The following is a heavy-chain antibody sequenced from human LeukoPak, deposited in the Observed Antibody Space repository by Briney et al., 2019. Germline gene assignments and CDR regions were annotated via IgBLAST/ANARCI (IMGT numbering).Heavy chain of an antibody. V-gene: IGHV4-31*03. CDR1: GGSISSGGYY. Sequence: SETLSLTCTVSGGSISSGGYYWSWIRQHPGKGLEWIGYIYYSGSTYYNPSLKSRVTISVDTSKNQFSLKLSSVTAADTAVYYSARAWIVVVPAATPDDAFDIWGQGTMVTVSS. D-gene: IGHD2-2*01. CDR3: ARAWIVVVPAATPDDAFDI. J-gene: IGHJ3*02. CDR2: IYYSGST.